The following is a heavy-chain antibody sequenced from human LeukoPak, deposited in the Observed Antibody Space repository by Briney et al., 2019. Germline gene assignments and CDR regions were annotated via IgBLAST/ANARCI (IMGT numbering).Heavy chain of an antibody. CDR1: GGSISSGGYY. V-gene: IGHV4-31*03. CDR2: IYYSGST. Sequence: SETLSLTCTVSGGSISSGGYYWSWIRQHPGKGLECLGYIYYSGSTYYNPSLKSRVTISVDTSKNQFSLKLSSVTAADTAVYYCARVLVVPTGYYYYGMDVWGQGTTVTVSS. CDR3: ARVLVVPTGYYYYGMDV. J-gene: IGHJ6*02. D-gene: IGHD2-2*01.